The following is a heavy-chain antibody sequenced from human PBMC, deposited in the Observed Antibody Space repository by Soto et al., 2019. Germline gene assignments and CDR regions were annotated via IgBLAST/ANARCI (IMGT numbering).Heavy chain of an antibody. CDR2: ISSSSSYI. J-gene: IGHJ2*01. Sequence: PGGSLTLSCAASGFTFSSYSMNWVRQAPGKGLEWVSSISSSSSYIYYADSVKGRFTISRDNSKNTLYLQMNSLRAEDTAVYYCARAVYAITFGGVSNYYWYFDLWGRGTLVTVSS. V-gene: IGHV3-21*04. CDR1: GFTFSSYS. D-gene: IGHD3-16*01. CDR3: ARAVYAITFGGVSNYYWYFDL.